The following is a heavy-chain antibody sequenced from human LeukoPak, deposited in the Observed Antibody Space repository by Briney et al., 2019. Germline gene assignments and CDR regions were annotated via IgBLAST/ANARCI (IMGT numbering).Heavy chain of an antibody. V-gene: IGHV3-7*01. J-gene: IGHJ3*01. D-gene: IGHD4-17*01. Sequence: GGSLRLSCAAAEFTLGIYWMSWVRQAPGKWLGWVANIKQDGTEKHYIDSVKDRFTISTDKATNSPHLQTNRLRTKHTSVYYRARDSLAGNYGGNSAFGTYDFWGQGTMVTVSS. CDR3: ARDSLAGNYGGNSAFGTYDF. CDR1: EFTLGIYW. CDR2: IKQDGTEK.